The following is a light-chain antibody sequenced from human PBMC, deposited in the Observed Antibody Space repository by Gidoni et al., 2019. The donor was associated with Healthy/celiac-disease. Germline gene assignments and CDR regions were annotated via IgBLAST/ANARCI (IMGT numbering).Light chain of an antibody. V-gene: IGKV1-5*01. Sequence: DIQMTKSPSTLSASVGDRFTITCRACQSSSSWLAWYPQKPGKAPKLLIYDAYSLESGVPSRFSCSGAGTEFTLTISSLQPDDFATYYCQQYNSYPYTFGQGTKLEIK. J-gene: IGKJ2*01. CDR1: QSSSSW. CDR3: QQYNSYPYT. CDR2: DAY.